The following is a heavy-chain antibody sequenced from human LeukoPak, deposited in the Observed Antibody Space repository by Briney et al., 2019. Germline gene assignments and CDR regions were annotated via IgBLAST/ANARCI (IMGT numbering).Heavy chain of an antibody. CDR1: GFPFTTYW. Sequence: PGGSLRLSCVASGFPFTTYWMNWVRQPQGKGLEWVANIKLDGSERYYADSVKGRFTISTDNAKNSLYLQMNNLRAEDTALYYCVSGSGWTFDNWGQGTLVTVSS. CDR3: VSGSGWTFDN. J-gene: IGHJ4*02. D-gene: IGHD6-19*01. V-gene: IGHV3-7*01. CDR2: IKLDGSER.